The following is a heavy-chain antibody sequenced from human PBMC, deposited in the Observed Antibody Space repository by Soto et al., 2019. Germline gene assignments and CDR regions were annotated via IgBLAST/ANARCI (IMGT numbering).Heavy chain of an antibody. D-gene: IGHD3-10*01. J-gene: IGHJ4*02. CDR3: ARGVMGYYGSGSYYRGFDY. V-gene: IGHV4-34*01. CDR2: INHSGST. CDR1: GGFFSGYY. Sequence: XETLSLTCAVDGGFFSGYYWSWIRQPAGKGLDWIGEINHSGSTNYNPSLKSRVTISVDTSKNQFSLKLSCVTAADTAVYYCARGVMGYYGSGSYYRGFDYWGQGPPVTVSS.